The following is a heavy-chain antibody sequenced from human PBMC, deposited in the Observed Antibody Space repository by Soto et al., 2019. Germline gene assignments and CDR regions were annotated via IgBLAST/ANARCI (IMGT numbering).Heavy chain of an antibody. CDR2: IWYDGSNK. J-gene: IGHJ6*02. CDR1: GFTFSSYG. D-gene: IGHD5-18*01. V-gene: IGHV3-33*01. Sequence: GGSLRLSCAASGFTFSSYGMHWVRQAPGKGLEWVAVIWYDGSNKYYADSVKGRFTISRDNSKNTLYLQMNSLRAEDTAVYYCAREFRSRGYSYGLTIPDLLGGGMDVWGQGTTVTVSS. CDR3: AREFRSRGYSYGLTIPDLLGGGMDV.